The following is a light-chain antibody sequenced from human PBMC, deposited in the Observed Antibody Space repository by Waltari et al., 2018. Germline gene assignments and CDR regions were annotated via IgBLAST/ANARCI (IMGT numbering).Light chain of an antibody. J-gene: IGKJ4*01. CDR3: QQYNKWPPLT. CDR1: QSVGNK. CDR2: DAS. Sequence: EIEMTQSPATLSVSPGERATVACRASQSVGNKLAWYQQKPGQAPRLLFYDASTRATGIPVRFSGSGSGTEFTLTISSLQSEDFAVYYCQQYNKWPPLTFGGGTKVEIK. V-gene: IGKV3-15*01.